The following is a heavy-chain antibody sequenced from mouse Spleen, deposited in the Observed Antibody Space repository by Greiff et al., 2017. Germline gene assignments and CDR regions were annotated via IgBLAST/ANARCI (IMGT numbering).Heavy chain of an antibody. D-gene: IGHD2-13*01. CDR3: TDGDYRYAMDY. V-gene: IGHV1-15*01. Sequence: QVPLPPSGAELVRPGASVTLSCKASGYTFTDYEMHWVKQTPVHGLEWIGAIDPETGGTAYNQKFKGKAILTADKSSSTAYMELRSLTSEDSAVYYCTDGDYRYAMDYWGQGTSVTVSS. CDR1: GYTFTDYE. CDR2: IDPETGGT. J-gene: IGHJ4*01.